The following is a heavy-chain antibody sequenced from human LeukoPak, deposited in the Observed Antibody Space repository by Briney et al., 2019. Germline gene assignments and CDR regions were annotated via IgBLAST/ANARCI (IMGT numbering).Heavy chain of an antibody. D-gene: IGHD3-10*01. V-gene: IGHV1-2*02. J-gene: IGHJ6*03. CDR3: ASTNPYGSGSYYHYYYYMDV. CDR2: INPNSGGT. Sequence: GASVKVSCKASGYTFNGYYIHWVRQAPGQGLEWMGWINPNSGGTNYAQKFQGRVTMTRDTFISTAYMELSRLRSDDTAVYYCASTNPYGSGSYYHYYYYMDVWGKGTTVTVSS. CDR1: GYTFNGYY.